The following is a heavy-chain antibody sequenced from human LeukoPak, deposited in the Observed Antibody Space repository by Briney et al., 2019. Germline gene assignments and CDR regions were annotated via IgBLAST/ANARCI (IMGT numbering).Heavy chain of an antibody. CDR1: GFTFTSYD. CDR2: ISGYNGNT. D-gene: IGHD3-16*01. V-gene: IGHV1-18*01. J-gene: IGHJ4*02. Sequence: ASVKVSCKTSGFTFTSYDISWVRQAPGQGLEWTGWISGYNGNTNYAQKLQGRVAMTTDTSTTTVYMELRSLRSDDTAVYYCARAKAEGADYWGQGTLVTVSS. CDR3: ARAKAEGADY.